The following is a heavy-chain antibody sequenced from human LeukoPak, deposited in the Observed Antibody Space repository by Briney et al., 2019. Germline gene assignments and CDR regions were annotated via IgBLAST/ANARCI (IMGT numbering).Heavy chain of an antibody. CDR1: GDSITSDKW. J-gene: IGHJ4*02. D-gene: IGHD6-13*01. Sequence: SETLSLTCAVSGDSITSDKWWTWVRQPPGKGLEWIGEIHHSKSSNYYPSLKSRVTISVDTSKNQFSLKLSSVTAADTAVYYCASDLGYSSSWSFDYWGQGTLVTVSS. V-gene: IGHV4-4*02. CDR2: IHHSKSS. CDR3: ASDLGYSSSWSFDY.